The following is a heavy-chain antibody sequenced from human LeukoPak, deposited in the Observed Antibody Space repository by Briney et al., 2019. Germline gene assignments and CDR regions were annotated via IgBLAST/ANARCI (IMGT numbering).Heavy chain of an antibody. V-gene: IGHV3-30-3*01. CDR2: LSYDEINK. J-gene: IGHJ4*02. CDR3: ARHIAESGTPDY. CDR1: GFTFSSYS. D-gene: IGHD6-13*01. Sequence: GGSLRLSCAASGFTFSSYSMHWVRQAPGKGLEWVAILSYDEINKYYADSVKGRFTVSRDNSKNTLYLQMTGLRPEDTAVYYCARHIAESGTPDYWGQGTLVTVSS.